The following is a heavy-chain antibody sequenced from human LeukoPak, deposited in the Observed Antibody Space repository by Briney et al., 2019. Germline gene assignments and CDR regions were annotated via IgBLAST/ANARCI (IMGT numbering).Heavy chain of an antibody. V-gene: IGHV3-48*01. CDR2: ISSGSSAR. CDR3: ARMSGSRLPGY. J-gene: IGHJ4*02. Sequence: SGGSLRLSCAASGFTFSSHSMNWVRQTPGKGLEWVSYISSGSSARYYADSVKGRLTISRDDARNSLYLQMNSLRAEDTAVYYCARMSGSRLPGYWGQGTLVTVSS. D-gene: IGHD3-3*01. CDR1: GFTFSSHS.